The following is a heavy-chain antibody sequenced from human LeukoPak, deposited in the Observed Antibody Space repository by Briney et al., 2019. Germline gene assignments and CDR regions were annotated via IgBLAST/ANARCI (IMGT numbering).Heavy chain of an antibody. Sequence: TGGSLRLSCAASGFTFGNYAMSWVRQPPGKGLEWIGEIYHGGSTNYNPSLKSRVTISVDTSKNQFSLKLSSVTAADTAVYYCARGPVAAAGYDYWGQGTLVTVSS. CDR1: GFTFGNYA. D-gene: IGHD6-13*01. J-gene: IGHJ4*02. CDR3: ARGPVAAAGYDY. V-gene: IGHV4-34*01. CDR2: IYHGGST.